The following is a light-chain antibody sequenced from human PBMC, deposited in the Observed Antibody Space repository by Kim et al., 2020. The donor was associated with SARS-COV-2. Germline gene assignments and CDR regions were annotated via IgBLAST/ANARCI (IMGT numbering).Light chain of an antibody. CDR2: DAS. Sequence: DIQMTQSPSSLSASVGDRVTITCQASQDISNYLNWYQQKPGKAPKFLIYDASNLETGVPSRFSGSGSGTDFTFTISSLQPEDIATYYCQQYDTLPLTFRGGTKVDIK. CDR1: QDISNY. CDR3: QQYDTLPLT. V-gene: IGKV1-33*01. J-gene: IGKJ4*01.